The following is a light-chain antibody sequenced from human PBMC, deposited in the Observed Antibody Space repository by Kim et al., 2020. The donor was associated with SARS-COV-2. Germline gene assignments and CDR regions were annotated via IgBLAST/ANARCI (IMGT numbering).Light chain of an antibody. J-gene: IGKJ5*01. CDR1: QSVSSY. CDR2: DAS. CDR3: QQRSNWPPIT. Sequence: SPGERASLSSRASQSVSSYLAWYQQKPGQAPRLLIYDASNRATGIPARFSGSGSGTDFTHTISSLEPEDFADYYCQQRSNWPPITFGQGTRLEIK. V-gene: IGKV3-11*01.